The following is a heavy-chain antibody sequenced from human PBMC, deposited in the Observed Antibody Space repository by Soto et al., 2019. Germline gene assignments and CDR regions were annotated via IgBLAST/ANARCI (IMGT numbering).Heavy chain of an antibody. D-gene: IGHD2-2*01. Sequence: EVQLLESGGGLVQPGGSLRLSCAASGFTFSSYAMSWVRQAPGKGLEWVSAISGSGGSTYYADSVKGRFTISRDNSKNTLYLQMNSLRAEDTAVYYCANLPRYCSSTSCYLGDDAFDIWGQGTMVTVSS. V-gene: IGHV3-23*01. CDR2: ISGSGGST. CDR3: ANLPRYCSSTSCYLGDDAFDI. J-gene: IGHJ3*02. CDR1: GFTFSSYA.